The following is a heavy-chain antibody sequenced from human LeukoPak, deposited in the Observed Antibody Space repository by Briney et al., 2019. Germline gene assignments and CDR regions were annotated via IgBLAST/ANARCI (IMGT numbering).Heavy chain of an antibody. CDR1: GFTISSYW. Sequence: QPGGSLRLSCAASGFTISSYWMHWVRQAPGKGLVWVSRIYSAGTGTGYADSVKGRFTISRDNAKNTLYLQMTSLRAEDTAAYYCAGGSATAPDFWGQGTLVTVSS. V-gene: IGHV3-74*01. D-gene: IGHD5-18*01. CDR2: IYSAGTGT. J-gene: IGHJ4*02. CDR3: AGGSATAPDF.